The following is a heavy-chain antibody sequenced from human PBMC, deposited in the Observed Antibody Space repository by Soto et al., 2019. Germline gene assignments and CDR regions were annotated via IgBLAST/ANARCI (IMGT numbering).Heavy chain of an antibody. CDR1: GDSVSSNSAA. CDR2: TYYRSKWYN. Sequence: SQTLSLTCVISGDSVSSNSAAWNWIRQSPSRGLEWLGRTYYRSKWYNDYAVSVKSRITINPDTSKNQFSLQLNSVTPEDTAVYYCARDGIAAADTYYYGMDVWGQGTTVTVSS. J-gene: IGHJ6*02. CDR3: ARDGIAAADTYYYGMDV. D-gene: IGHD6-13*01. V-gene: IGHV6-1*01.